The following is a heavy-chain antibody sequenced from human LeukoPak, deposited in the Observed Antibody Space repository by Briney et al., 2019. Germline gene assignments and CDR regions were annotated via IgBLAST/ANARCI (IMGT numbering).Heavy chain of an antibody. CDR1: GGSISSSSYY. V-gene: IGHV4-39*07. D-gene: IGHD6-19*01. Sequence: SETLSLTCTVSGGSISSSSYYWGWIRQPPGKGLEWIGSIYYSGSTYYNPSLKSRVTISVDTSKNHFSLRLSSVTSADTAVYYCARGVAVAGTLAFDIWGQGTMVTVSS. CDR2: IYYSGST. J-gene: IGHJ3*02. CDR3: ARGVAVAGTLAFDI.